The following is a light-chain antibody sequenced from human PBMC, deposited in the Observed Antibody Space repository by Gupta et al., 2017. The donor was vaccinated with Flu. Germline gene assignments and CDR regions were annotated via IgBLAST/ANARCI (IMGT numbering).Light chain of an antibody. J-gene: IGLJ2*01. CDR1: DANVGSNT. CDR3: AAWDDSLNGVV. V-gene: IGLV1-44*01. Sequence: QSVLTQPPSVSGTPGQRVTISCSGRDANVGSNTVYWYQQFPGAAPKLLIFRSNQRPSGVPDRFSGSKSGTSASLAISGLRSEDEADYSCAAWDDSLNGVVFGGGTKLTVL. CDR2: RSN.